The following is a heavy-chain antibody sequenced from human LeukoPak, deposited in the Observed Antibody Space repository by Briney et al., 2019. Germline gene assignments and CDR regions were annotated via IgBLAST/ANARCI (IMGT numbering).Heavy chain of an antibody. J-gene: IGHJ4*02. CDR3: ARRQSGYRDY. V-gene: IGHV4-38-2*01. CDR1: GYSISSGYY. Sequence: SETLSLTCAVFGYSISSGYYWGWIRQPPGKGLERIGNIYHSGSTYYNPSLKSRVTISVDTSKNQFSLNLTSVTAADTAVYYCARRQSGYRDYWGQGTLVTVSS. D-gene: IGHD3-22*01. CDR2: IYHSGST.